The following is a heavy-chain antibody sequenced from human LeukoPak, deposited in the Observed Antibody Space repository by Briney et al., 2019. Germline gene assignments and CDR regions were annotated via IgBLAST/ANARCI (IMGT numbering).Heavy chain of an antibody. D-gene: IGHD2-2*01. CDR2: ISSDGSST. J-gene: IGHJ4*02. CDR1: GFTFSNYW. Sequence: GGSLRLSCAASGFTFSNYWMHWVRQAPGEGLVWVSRISSDGSSTTYADSVKGRFTISRDNAKNTLYLQMNSLRAEDTAVYYCGRGFALVPAGIPDYWGQGTLVAVSS. V-gene: IGHV3-74*01. CDR3: GRGFALVPAGIPDY.